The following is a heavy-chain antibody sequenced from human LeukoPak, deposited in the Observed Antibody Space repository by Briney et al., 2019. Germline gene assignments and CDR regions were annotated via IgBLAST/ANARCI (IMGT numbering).Heavy chain of an antibody. J-gene: IGHJ5*02. CDR3: ARSEDYVWGSYRPRRSWFDP. V-gene: IGHV4-34*01. CDR2: INHSGST. Sequence: SETLSLTCAVSGGSFSGYYWSWIRQPPGKGLEWIGEINHSGSTNYNPSLKSRATISVDTSKNQFSLKLSPVTAADTAVYYCARSEDYVWGSYRPRRSWFDPWGQGTLVTVSA. D-gene: IGHD3-16*02. CDR1: GGSFSGYY.